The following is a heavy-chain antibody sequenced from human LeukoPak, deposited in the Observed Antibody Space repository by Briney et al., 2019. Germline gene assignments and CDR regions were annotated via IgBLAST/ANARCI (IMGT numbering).Heavy chain of an antibody. D-gene: IGHD2-2*01. V-gene: IGHV3-9*01. CDR3: AKSHCSSTSCGIDY. CDR2: ISWNSGSI. Sequence: GRSLRLSCAASGFTFDDYAMHWVRQAPGKGLEWVSGISWNSGSIGYADSVKGRFTISRDNAKNCLYLQMNSLRAEDTALYYCAKSHCSSTSCGIDYWGQGTLVTVSS. J-gene: IGHJ4*02. CDR1: GFTFDDYA.